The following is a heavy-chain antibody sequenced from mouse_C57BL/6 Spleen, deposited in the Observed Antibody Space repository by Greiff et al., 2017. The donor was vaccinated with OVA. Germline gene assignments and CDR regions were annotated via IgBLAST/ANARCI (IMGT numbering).Heavy chain of an antibody. V-gene: IGHV1-64*01. D-gene: IGHD1-1*01. J-gene: IGHJ2*01. CDR3: ARSGYGSSYYFDY. CDR2: IHPNSGST. CDR1: GYTSTSYW. Sequence: QVQLQQPGAELVKPGASVKLSCKASGYTSTSYWMHWVKQRPGQGLEWIGMIHPNSGSTNYNEKFKSKATLTVDKSSSTAYMQLSSLTSEDSAVYYCARSGYGSSYYFDYWGQGTTLTVSS.